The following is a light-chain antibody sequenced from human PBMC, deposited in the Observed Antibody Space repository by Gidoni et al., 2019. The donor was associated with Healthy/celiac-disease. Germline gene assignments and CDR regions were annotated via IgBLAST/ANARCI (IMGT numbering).Light chain of an antibody. Sequence: DIVMTQSPFSLPVTPGEPASISCRSSQSLLHSNGYNYLDWYLQKPEQSPQLVIYLGPNRASGVPDSFSGSVSGTDFTLKISRVEAEDVGVYFCMQARQSPYSFGQGTKLEIK. CDR1: QSLLHSNGYNY. V-gene: IGKV2-28*01. J-gene: IGKJ2*03. CDR2: LGP. CDR3: MQARQSPYS.